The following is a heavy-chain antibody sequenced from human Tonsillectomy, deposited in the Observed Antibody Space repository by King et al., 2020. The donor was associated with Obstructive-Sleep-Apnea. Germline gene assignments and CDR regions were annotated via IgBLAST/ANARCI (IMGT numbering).Heavy chain of an antibody. D-gene: IGHD6-19*01. V-gene: IGHV1-8*01. CDR2: MNPNSGNT. CDR1: GYTFTRYY. Sequence: VQLVQSGAEVKKPGASVKVSCKASGYTFTRYYINWGRQATGQGLEWMGWMNPNSGNTGYAQQFQGRVTMTRNTSITTAYMELSSLRSEDTALYYCARRAGGAVGDVWGQGTTVTVSS. J-gene: IGHJ6*02. CDR3: ARRAGGAVGDV.